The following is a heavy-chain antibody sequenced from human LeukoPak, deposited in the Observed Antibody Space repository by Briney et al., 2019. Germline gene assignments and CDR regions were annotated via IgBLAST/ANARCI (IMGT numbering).Heavy chain of an antibody. CDR1: GFTFSSYS. J-gene: IGHJ4*02. Sequence: GGSLRLSCAASGFTFSSYSMNWVRQAPGKGLEWVSSISSSSSYIYYADSVKGRFTISRDNAKNSLYLQMNSLRAEDTAVYYCGRNYTVAYSSSWGDSWGQGPLFTVSS. V-gene: IGHV3-21*01. CDR2: ISSSSSYI. D-gene: IGHD6-13*01. CDR3: GRNYTVAYSSSWGDS.